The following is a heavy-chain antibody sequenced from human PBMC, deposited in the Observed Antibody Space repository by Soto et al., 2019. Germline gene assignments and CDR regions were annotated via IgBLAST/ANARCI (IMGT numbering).Heavy chain of an antibody. CDR3: GRSRIAAAGTSWFDP. V-gene: IGHV4-59*01. D-gene: IGHD6-13*01. CDR2: IYYSGST. Sequence: SETLSLTCTVSGGSISSYYWSWIRQPPGKGLEWIGYIYYSGSTNYNPSLKSRVTISVDTSKNQFSLKLSSVTAADTAVYYCGRSRIAAAGTSWFDPWGQGTLVTVSS. CDR1: GGSISSYY. J-gene: IGHJ5*02.